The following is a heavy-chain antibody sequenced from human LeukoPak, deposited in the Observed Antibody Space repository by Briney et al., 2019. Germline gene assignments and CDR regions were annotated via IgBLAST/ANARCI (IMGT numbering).Heavy chain of an antibody. CDR1: GYTFTNYD. V-gene: IGHV1-8*01. Sequence: ASVKVSCKASGYTFTNYDINWVRQATGQGLEWMGWININSGNTGYAQKFQGRVTMTRDTSISTAYMEVSSLRYEDTAVYYCARVTGSIDYWGQGTLVTVSS. CDR3: ARVTGSIDY. D-gene: IGHD1-26*01. CDR2: ININSGNT. J-gene: IGHJ4*02.